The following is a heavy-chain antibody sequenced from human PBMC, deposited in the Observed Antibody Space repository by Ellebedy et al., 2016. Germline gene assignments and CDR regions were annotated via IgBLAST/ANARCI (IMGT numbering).Heavy chain of an antibody. CDR2: ISISGVTI. J-gene: IGHJ5*02. V-gene: IGHV3-11*04. Sequence: GGSLRLXXATSGFTFTDYYMSWIRQAPGKGLEWVSYISISGVTIYYADSVTGRFTISRDNAKNSLYLQMNSLRADDTAVYYCARGVGGTSLNWFDPWGQGTPVTVSS. D-gene: IGHD3-16*01. CDR3: ARGVGGTSLNWFDP. CDR1: GFTFTDYY.